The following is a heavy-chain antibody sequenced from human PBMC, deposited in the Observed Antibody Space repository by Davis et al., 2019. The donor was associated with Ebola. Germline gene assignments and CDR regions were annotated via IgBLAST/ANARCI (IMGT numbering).Heavy chain of an antibody. Sequence: GSLRLSCTVSGGSISSYYWSWIRQPPGKGLEWIGYIYYSGSTNYNPSLKSRVTISVDTSKNQFSLKLSSVTAADTAVYYCARLARSGWYEMRFDYWGQGTLVTVSS. CDR3: ARLARSGWYEMRFDY. J-gene: IGHJ4*02. D-gene: IGHD6-19*01. CDR2: IYYSGST. V-gene: IGHV4-59*08. CDR1: GGSISSYY.